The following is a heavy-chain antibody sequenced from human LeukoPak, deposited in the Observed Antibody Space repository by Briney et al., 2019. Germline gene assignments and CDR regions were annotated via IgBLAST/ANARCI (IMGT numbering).Heavy chain of an antibody. CDR3: ARDQDSSCWYDY. Sequence: PSETLSLTCTVSGSTISSYYWSWIRQPPGKGLEWIGYIYYSGSTNYNPSLKSRVTISVDTSKNQFSLKLSSVTAADTAVYYCARDQDSSCWYDYWGQGTLVTVSS. J-gene: IGHJ4*02. D-gene: IGHD6-13*01. V-gene: IGHV4-59*12. CDR1: GSTISSYY. CDR2: IYYSGST.